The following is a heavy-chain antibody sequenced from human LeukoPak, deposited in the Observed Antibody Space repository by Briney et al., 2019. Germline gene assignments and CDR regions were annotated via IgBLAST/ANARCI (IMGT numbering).Heavy chain of an antibody. Sequence: PGGSLRLSCAASGFTFSTYTMNWVRQAPGKGLEWVSSITSSSYTYYADSMKGRFTISRDNAKSSLYLQMNSLRAEDTAVYYCARGYSSGLFAGGYFDCWGQGSLVTVSS. V-gene: IGHV3-21*01. CDR3: ARGYSSGLFAGGYFDC. D-gene: IGHD2-15*01. CDR1: GFTFSTYT. J-gene: IGHJ4*02. CDR2: ITSSSYT.